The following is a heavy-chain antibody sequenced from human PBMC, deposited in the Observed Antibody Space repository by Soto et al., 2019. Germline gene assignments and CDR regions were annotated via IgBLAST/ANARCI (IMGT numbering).Heavy chain of an antibody. CDR2: ISSISSYI. CDR3: ARYYYGSGSYLRPHYYYYGMDV. Sequence: GGSLRLSCAASGFTFSSYAMHWVRKAKGKELEWVASISSISSYISYADSVKGRFTISRDNAKNSLYLQMNSLRAEDTAVYYCARYYYGSGSYLRPHYYYYGMDVWGQGTTVTVSS. CDR1: GFTFSSYA. V-gene: IGHV3-21*01. D-gene: IGHD3-10*01. J-gene: IGHJ6*02.